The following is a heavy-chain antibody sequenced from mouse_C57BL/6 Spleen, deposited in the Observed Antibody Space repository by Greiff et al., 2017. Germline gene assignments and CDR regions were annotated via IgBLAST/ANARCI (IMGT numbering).Heavy chain of an antibody. Sequence: QVQLQQSGAELVRPGASVTLSCKASGYTFTDYEMHWVKQTPVHGLEWIGAIDPETGGTAYNQKFKGKAILTADKSSSTAYMELRSLTSEDSAVYYGTRGDYYGSSYGYFDVWGTGTTVTVSS. CDR1: GYTFTDYE. CDR2: IDPETGGT. V-gene: IGHV1-15*01. J-gene: IGHJ1*03. CDR3: TRGDYYGSSYGYFDV. D-gene: IGHD1-1*01.